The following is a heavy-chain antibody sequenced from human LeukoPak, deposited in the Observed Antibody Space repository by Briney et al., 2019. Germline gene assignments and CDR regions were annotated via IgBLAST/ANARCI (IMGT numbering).Heavy chain of an antibody. Sequence: ASVKVSCKASGYTFTGYYMHWVRQAPGQGLEWMGWINPNSGGTNYAQKFQGRVTMTTDTSTSTAYMELRSLRSDDTAVYYCARYGFLEWLPLYYYYYMDVWGKGTTVTVSS. CDR3: ARYGFLEWLPLYYYYYMDV. J-gene: IGHJ6*03. V-gene: IGHV1-2*02. D-gene: IGHD3-3*01. CDR1: GYTFTGYY. CDR2: INPNSGGT.